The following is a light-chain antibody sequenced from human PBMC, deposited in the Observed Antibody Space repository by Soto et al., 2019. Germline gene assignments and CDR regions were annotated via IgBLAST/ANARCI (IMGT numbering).Light chain of an antibody. CDR1: SSDVGGYNY. Sequence: QSALTQPASVSGSPGQSITISCTGTSSDVGGYNYVSWYQQHPGKVPKLMICEVTNRPPGVSNRFSGSKSGNTASLTISGLQTEDEAEYHCAAWDDSPSVHVAFGGGTKLTVL. CDR2: EVT. J-gene: IGLJ2*01. CDR3: AAWDDSPSVHVA. V-gene: IGLV2-14*01.